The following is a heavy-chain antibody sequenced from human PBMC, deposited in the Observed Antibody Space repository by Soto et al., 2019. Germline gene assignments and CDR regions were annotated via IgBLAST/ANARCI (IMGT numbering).Heavy chain of an antibody. Sequence: LSLTCAVYGGSFSGYYWSWIRQPPGKGLEWIGEINHSGSTNYNPSLKSRVTISVDTSKNQFSLKLSSVTAADTAVYYCARGRGYSSNYGMDVWGQGTTVTVPS. V-gene: IGHV4-34*01. D-gene: IGHD5-18*01. CDR1: GGSFSGYY. J-gene: IGHJ6*02. CDR3: ARGRGYSSNYGMDV. CDR2: INHSGST.